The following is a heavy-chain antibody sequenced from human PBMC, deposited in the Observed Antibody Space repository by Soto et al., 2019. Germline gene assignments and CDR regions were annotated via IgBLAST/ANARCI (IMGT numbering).Heavy chain of an antibody. CDR1: GGTFSSYA. J-gene: IGHJ4*02. CDR3: ARPDTAMVYGTNDY. V-gene: IGHV1-69*01. CDR2: IIPMFDTG. D-gene: IGHD5-18*01. Sequence: QVQLVQSGAEVKKPGSSVKVSCKASGGTFSSYAISWVRQAPGQGLEWMGRIIPMFDTGNYAQQFQGRVTIPADEPTSTAYMEMSSLRSEDTDVYYCARPDTAMVYGTNDYWGQGTLVTVSS.